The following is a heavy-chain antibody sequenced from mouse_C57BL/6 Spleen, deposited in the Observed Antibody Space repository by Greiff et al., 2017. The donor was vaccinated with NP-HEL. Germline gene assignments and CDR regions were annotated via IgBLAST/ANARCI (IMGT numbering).Heavy chain of an antibody. J-gene: IGHJ3*01. Sequence: VQLQQPGAELVMPGASVKLSCKASGYTFTSYWMHWVKQRPGQGLEWIGEIDPSDSYTNYNQKFKGKSTLTVDKSSSTAYMQLSSLTSEDSAVYYCARSYYYGSSPAWFAYWGQGTLVTVSA. CDR2: IDPSDSYT. D-gene: IGHD1-1*01. V-gene: IGHV1-69*01. CDR1: GYTFTSYW. CDR3: ARSYYYGSSPAWFAY.